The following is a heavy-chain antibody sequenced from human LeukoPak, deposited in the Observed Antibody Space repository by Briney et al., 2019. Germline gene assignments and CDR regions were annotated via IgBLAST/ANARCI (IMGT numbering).Heavy chain of an antibody. J-gene: IGHJ4*02. CDR2: ISGSGGST. Sequence: PGGPLRLSCAASGFTFSSYAMSWVRQAPGKGLEWVSAISGSGGSTYYADSVKGRFTISRDNSKNTLYLQMNSLRAEDTAVYYCAKDRISSGWYQKTDFDYWGQGTLVTVSS. D-gene: IGHD6-19*01. V-gene: IGHV3-23*01. CDR1: GFTFSSYA. CDR3: AKDRISSGWYQKTDFDY.